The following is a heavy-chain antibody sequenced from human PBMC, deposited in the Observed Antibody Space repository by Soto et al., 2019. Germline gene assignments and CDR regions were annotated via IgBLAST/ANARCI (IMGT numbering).Heavy chain of an antibody. V-gene: IGHV4-34*01. J-gene: IGHJ6*02. CDR3: ARVSGIYYYGMDV. Sequence: TLSLTCAVYGGSFGGYYWSWIRQPPGKGLEWIGYIYHSGSTYYNPSLKSRVTISVDRSKNQFSLKLSSVTAADTAVYYCARVSGIYYYGMDVWGQGTTVTVSS. CDR1: GGSFGGYY. CDR2: IYHSGST. D-gene: IGHD3-10*01.